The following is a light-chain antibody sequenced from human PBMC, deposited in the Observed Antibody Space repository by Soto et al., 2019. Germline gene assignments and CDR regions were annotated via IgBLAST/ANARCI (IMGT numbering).Light chain of an antibody. Sequence: DIQITQSPSSLSASVGDRVTITCRASQSISSYLNWYQQKPGKAPELLIYTASSLQSGVPSRFSGSGSGTDCTLTISSLQPEDFATYYCQQSYSTPSINFGQGTRLEIK. CDR3: QQSYSTPSIN. J-gene: IGKJ5*01. V-gene: IGKV1-39*01. CDR1: QSISSY. CDR2: TAS.